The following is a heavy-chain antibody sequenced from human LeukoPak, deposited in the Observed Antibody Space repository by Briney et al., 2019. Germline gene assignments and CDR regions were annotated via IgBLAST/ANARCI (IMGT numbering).Heavy chain of an antibody. V-gene: IGHV1-46*01. Sequence: ASVKVSCKASGYTFTSYYMHWVRQAPGQGLEWMGIINPSGGSTSYAQKFQGRVTMTRDMSTSTVYMELSSLRSEDTAAYYCARDLYGDIGFDYWGQGTLVTVSS. CDR2: INPSGGST. J-gene: IGHJ4*02. D-gene: IGHD4-17*01. CDR3: ARDLYGDIGFDY. CDR1: GYTFTSYY.